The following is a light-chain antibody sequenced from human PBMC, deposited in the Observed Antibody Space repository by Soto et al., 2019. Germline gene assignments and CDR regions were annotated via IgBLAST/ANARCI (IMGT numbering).Light chain of an antibody. J-gene: IGKJ4*02. V-gene: IGKV1-12*01. Sequence: DIQMTQSPSSVSASVGDRVTITCRASQGISSWLTWYQQKPGKAPNLLIHTASSLQSGVPSRFSGGGFRTSSTHTISSLQPEDFATYYWQQANSFPLTFGGGTKADIK. CDR3: QQANSFPLT. CDR2: TAS. CDR1: QGISSW.